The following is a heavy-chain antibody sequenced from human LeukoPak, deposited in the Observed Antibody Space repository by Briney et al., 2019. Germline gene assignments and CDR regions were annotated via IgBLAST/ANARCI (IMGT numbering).Heavy chain of an antibody. CDR1: GGSFSGYY. Sequence: SETLSLTCAVYGGSFSGYYWSWIRQPPGEGLEWIGEINHSGSTNYNPSLKSRVTISVDTSKNQFSLKLSSVTAADTAVYYCARERLVRGVMTYYYYGMDVWGQGTTVTVSS. J-gene: IGHJ6*02. D-gene: IGHD3-10*01. CDR2: INHSGST. CDR3: ARERLVRGVMTYYYYGMDV. V-gene: IGHV4-34*01.